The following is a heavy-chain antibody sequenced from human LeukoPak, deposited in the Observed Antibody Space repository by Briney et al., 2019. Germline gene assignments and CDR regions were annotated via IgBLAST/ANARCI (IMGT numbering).Heavy chain of an antibody. CDR1: GFTFSSYS. D-gene: IGHD6-13*01. J-gene: IGHJ5*02. V-gene: IGHV3-21*01. CDR2: ISSSSSYI. CDR3: AREAAAGIRGGGPFDP. Sequence: PGGSLRLSCAASGFTFSSYSMNWVRQAPGKGLEWVSSISSSSSYIYYADSVKGRFTISRDNAKNSLYLQMNSLRAEDTAVYYCAREAAAGIRGGGPFDPWGQGTLVTVSS.